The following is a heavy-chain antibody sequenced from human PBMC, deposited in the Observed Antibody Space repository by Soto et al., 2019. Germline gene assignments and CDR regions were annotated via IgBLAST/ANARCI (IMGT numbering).Heavy chain of an antibody. V-gene: IGHV1-18*01. D-gene: IGHD3-22*01. CDR1: GYSFNFYG. CDR2: INPNNGNT. J-gene: IGHJ5*02. CDR3: ARDTYGNVYDSMGP. Sequence: QVQMVQSGPEVKKPGASVKVSCKTSGYSFNFYGINWVRQAPGQGLEWMGWINPNNGNTNYTQKFQGRVTMTTDTSTSTAYMEGRSLRSDDTAVYYCARDTYGNVYDSMGPWGQGTLVTVSS.